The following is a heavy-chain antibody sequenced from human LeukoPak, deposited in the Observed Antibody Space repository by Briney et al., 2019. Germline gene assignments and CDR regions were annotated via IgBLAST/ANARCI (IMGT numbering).Heavy chain of an antibody. CDR3: ARASVEHFDY. CDR1: GFTFSSYA. Sequence: GGFLRLSCAASGFTFSSYAMHWVRQAPGKGLEWVAVISYDGSNKYYADSVKGRFTISRDNSKNTLYLQMNSLRAEDTAVYYCARASVEHFDYWGQGTLVTVSS. V-gene: IGHV3-30*01. D-gene: IGHD1-1*01. CDR2: ISYDGSNK. J-gene: IGHJ4*02.